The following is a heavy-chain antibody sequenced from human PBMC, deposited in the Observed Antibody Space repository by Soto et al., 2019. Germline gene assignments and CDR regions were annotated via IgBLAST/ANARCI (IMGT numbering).Heavy chain of an antibody. CDR1: GYTFTSYY. J-gene: IGHJ4*02. CDR3: ATESHLNYYDSSGYYYMLDY. Sequence: ASVKVSCKASGYTFTSYYMHWVRQAPGQGLEWMGIINPSGGSTSYAQKFQGRVTMTRDTSTSTVYMELSSLRSEDTAVYYCATESHLNYYDSSGYYYMLDYWGQGTLVTVSS. D-gene: IGHD3-22*01. CDR2: INPSGGST. V-gene: IGHV1-46*03.